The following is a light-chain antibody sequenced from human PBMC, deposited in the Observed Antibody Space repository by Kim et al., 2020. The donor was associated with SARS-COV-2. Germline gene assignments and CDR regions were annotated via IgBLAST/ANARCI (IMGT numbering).Light chain of an antibody. V-gene: IGLV3-19*01. J-gene: IGLJ2*01. CDR1: SLRSYY. CDR2: GKN. CDR3: NSRDSSGNHVV. Sequence: AVGQAVRITCQGDSLRSYYASWYQQKPGQAPVLVIYGKNNRPSGIPDRFSGSSSGNTASLTITGAQAEDEAVYYCNSRDSSGNHVVFGGGTQLTVL.